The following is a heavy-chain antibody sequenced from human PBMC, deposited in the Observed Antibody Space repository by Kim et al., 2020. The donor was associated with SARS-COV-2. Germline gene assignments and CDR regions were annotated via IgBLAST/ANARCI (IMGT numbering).Heavy chain of an antibody. CDR3: ARDRLYSGSYYAFDI. Sequence: GGSLRLSCAASGFTFSSYSMNWVRQAPGKGLEWVSYISSSSSTIYYADSVKGRFTISRDNAKNSLYLQMNSLRDEDTAVYYCARDRLYSGSYYAFDIWGQGTMVTVSS. D-gene: IGHD1-26*01. J-gene: IGHJ3*02. CDR1: GFTFSSYS. CDR2: ISSSSSTI. V-gene: IGHV3-48*02.